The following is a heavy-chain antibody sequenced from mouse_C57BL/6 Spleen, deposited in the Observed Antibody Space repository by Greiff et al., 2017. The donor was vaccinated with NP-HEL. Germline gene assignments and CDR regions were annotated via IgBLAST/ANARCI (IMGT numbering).Heavy chain of an antibody. D-gene: IGHD1-1*01. CDR2: ISNGGGST. V-gene: IGHV5-12*01. CDR3: ARGATVVGAMDY. Sequence: EVMLVESGGGLVQPGGSLKLSCAASGFTFSDYYMYWVRQTPEKRLEWVAYISNGGGSTYYPDTVKGRFTISRDNAKNTLYLQMSRLKSEDTAMYYCARGATVVGAMDYWGQGTSVTVSS. CDR1: GFTFSDYY. J-gene: IGHJ4*01.